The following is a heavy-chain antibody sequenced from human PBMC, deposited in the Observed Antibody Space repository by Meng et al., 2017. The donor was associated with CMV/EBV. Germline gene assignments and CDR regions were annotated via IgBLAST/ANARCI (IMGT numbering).Heavy chain of an antibody. V-gene: IGHV4-34*01. D-gene: IGHD2-2*02. Sequence: WSRQPPGKGLEWIGEINHSGSTNYNPSLKSRVTISVDTPKNQFSLKLSSVTAADTAVYYCARGPLGYCSSTSCYNVPPYYYYGMDVWGQGTTVTVSS. CDR3: ARGPLGYCSSTSCYNVPPYYYYGMDV. J-gene: IGHJ6*02. CDR2: INHSGST.